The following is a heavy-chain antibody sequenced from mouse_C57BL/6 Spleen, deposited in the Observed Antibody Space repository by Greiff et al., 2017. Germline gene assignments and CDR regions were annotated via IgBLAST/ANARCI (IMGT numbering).Heavy chain of an antibody. V-gene: IGHV1-55*01. J-gene: IGHJ4*01. D-gene: IGHD2-2*01. CDR3: ARYGYEDYARDY. CDR2: LYPGSGST. Sequence: QVQLQQPGAELVKPGASVKMSCKASGYTFTSYWITWVKQRPGQGLEWIGDLYPGSGSTNYNEKFKSKATLTVDTSSSTAYMQLSSLTSEDSAVYYCARYGYEDYARDYWGQGTSVTVSS. CDR1: GYTFTSYW.